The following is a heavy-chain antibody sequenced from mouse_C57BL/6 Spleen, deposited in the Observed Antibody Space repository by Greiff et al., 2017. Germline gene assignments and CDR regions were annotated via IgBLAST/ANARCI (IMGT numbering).Heavy chain of an antibody. V-gene: IGHV1-69*01. CDR3: ARLKEGAYGRDAMDY. CDR2: IDPSDSYT. J-gene: IGHJ4*01. Sequence: QVQLKQPGAELVMPGASVKLSCKASGYTFTSYWMHWVKQRPGQGLEWIGEIDPSDSYTNYNQKFKGKSTLTVDKSSSTAYMQLSSLTSEDSAVYYCARLKEGAYGRDAMDYWGQGTSVTVSS. CDR1: GYTFTSYW. D-gene: IGHD1-2*01.